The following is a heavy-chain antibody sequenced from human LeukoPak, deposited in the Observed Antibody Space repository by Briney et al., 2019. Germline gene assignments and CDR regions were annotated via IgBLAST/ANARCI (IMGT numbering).Heavy chain of an antibody. D-gene: IGHD2-8*01. CDR2: IYYIGST. CDR3: ARVGYASSAIYFQQ. CDR1: GGSITGYY. V-gene: IGHV4-59*12. J-gene: IGHJ1*01. Sequence: SETLSLTCTVSGGSITGYYWNWIRQPPGKGLEWIGYIYYIGSTSYNPSLKSRVTISVDTSKNQFTLKVTSVTAADTAVYYCARVGYASSAIYFQQWGQGTLVSVSS.